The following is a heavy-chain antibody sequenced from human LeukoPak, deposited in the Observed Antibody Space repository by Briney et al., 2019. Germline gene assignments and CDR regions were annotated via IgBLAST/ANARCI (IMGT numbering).Heavy chain of an antibody. V-gene: IGHV1-18*01. CDR2: ISAYNGNT. CDR3: ARDRRYSSSSEGFDY. CDR1: GYTFTSYG. Sequence: ASVKVSCKASGYTFTSYGISWVRQAPGPGLEWMGWISAYNGNTNYAKKFQGRVTMTTDTSTSTAYMELRSLRSDDTAVYYCARDRRYSSSSEGFDYWGQGTLVTVSS. D-gene: IGHD6-6*01. J-gene: IGHJ4*02.